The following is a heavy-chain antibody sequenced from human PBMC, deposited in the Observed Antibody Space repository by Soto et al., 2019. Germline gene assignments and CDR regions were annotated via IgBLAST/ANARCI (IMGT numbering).Heavy chain of an antibody. V-gene: IGHV4-31*03. Sequence: PSETLSLTCTVSGGSISSGGYYWSWIRQHPAKGLERIGYIYYSGSTYYNPSLKSRVTISVGTSRNQFSLKLSSVTAADTAVYFWARGYQLLDYWGQGTLVTVPS. CDR1: GGSISSGGYY. D-gene: IGHD2-2*01. CDR3: ARGYQLLDY. CDR2: IYYSGST. J-gene: IGHJ4*02.